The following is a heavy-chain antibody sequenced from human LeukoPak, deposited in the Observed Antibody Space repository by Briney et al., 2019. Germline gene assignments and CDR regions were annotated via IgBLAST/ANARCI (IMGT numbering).Heavy chain of an antibody. CDR2: ISQSGST. CDR1: GGSVSSGGFS. V-gene: IGHV4-30-2*01. J-gene: IGHJ4*02. Sequence: SQTLSLTCAVSGGSVSSGGFSWGWIRQPPGKGLEWIGYISQSGSTHYNPSLKSRVTISLDRSKNQLSLKLSSVTAADTAVYYCVRAWDYWGQGTLVTVSS. CDR3: VRAWDY.